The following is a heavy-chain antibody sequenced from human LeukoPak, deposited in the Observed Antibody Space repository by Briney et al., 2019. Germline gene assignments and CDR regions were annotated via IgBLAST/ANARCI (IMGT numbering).Heavy chain of an antibody. CDR1: GYIFTSYG. V-gene: IGHV1-18*01. CDR2: ISAYNGNK. Sequence: GASVKVSCKASGYIFTSYGISWVRQAPGQGLEWMGWISAYNGNKNYAQKLQGRVTMTTDTSTSTAYMELRSLRSDDTAVYYCARDELELPYGDYYYGMDVWGQGTTVTVSS. CDR3: ARDELELPYGDYYYGMDV. D-gene: IGHD1-7*01. J-gene: IGHJ6*02.